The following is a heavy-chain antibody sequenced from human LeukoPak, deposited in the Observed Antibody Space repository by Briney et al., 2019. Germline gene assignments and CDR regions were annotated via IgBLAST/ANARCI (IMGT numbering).Heavy chain of an antibody. J-gene: IGHJ4*02. CDR1: GFTFSSYS. CDR3: ARDTAISSGWYYFDY. Sequence: GGSLRLSCAASGFTFSSYSMNRVRQAPGKGLEWVSYISSSSSTIYYADSVKGRFTISRDNAKNSLYLQMNSLRAEDTAVYYCARDTAISSGWYYFDYWGQGTLVTVSS. V-gene: IGHV3-48*04. CDR2: ISSSSSTI. D-gene: IGHD6-19*01.